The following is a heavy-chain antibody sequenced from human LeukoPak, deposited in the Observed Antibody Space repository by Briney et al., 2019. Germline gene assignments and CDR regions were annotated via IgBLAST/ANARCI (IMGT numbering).Heavy chain of an antibody. J-gene: IGHJ5*02. D-gene: IGHD3-3*01. V-gene: IGHV1-69*13. Sequence: SVKVSRKASGGTFISYAISWVRQAPGQGLEWMGGIIPIFGTANYAQKFQGRVTITADESTSTAYMELSSLRSEDTAVYYCARGHYDFWSGPNGNWFDPWGQGTLVTVSS. CDR2: IIPIFGTA. CDR3: ARGHYDFWSGPNGNWFDP. CDR1: GGTFISYA.